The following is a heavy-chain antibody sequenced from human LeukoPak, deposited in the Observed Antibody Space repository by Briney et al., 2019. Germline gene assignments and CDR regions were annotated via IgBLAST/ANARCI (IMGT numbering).Heavy chain of an antibody. J-gene: IGHJ4*02. CDR2: ISGSGGST. CDR1: GFTFSSYG. V-gene: IGHV3-23*01. D-gene: IGHD6-19*01. Sequence: PGGSLRLSCAASGFTFSSYGMHWVRQAPGKGLEWVSAISGSGGSTYYADSVKGRFTISRDNVQNSVYLQMHSLRADDTAIYYCVRDTYRTAVAGSSGLGYWGQGTLVTVSS. CDR3: VRDTYRTAVAGSSGLGY.